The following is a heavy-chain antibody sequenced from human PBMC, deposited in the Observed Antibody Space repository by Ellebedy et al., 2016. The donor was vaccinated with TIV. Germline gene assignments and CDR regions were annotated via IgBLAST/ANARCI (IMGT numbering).Heavy chain of an antibody. D-gene: IGHD6-19*01. V-gene: IGHV1-69*04. J-gene: IGHJ2*01. CDR1: GGTFSSYA. CDR2: IIPILGIA. Sequence: AASVKVSCKASGGTFSSYAISWVRQAPGQGLEWMGKIIPILGIANSAQKFQGRVTITADKSTSTAYMELSSLRSEDTAVYYCARAGIAVAGRSYWYFDLWGRGTLVTVSS. CDR3: ARAGIAVAGRSYWYFDL.